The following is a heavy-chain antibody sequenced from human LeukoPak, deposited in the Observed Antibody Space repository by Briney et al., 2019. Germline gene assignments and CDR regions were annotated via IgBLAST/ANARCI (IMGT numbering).Heavy chain of an antibody. J-gene: IGHJ3*02. CDR2: IGIADDT. V-gene: IGHV3-13*01. D-gene: IGHD5/OR15-5a*01. CDR3: VRGGIQVSGIDAFDI. CDR1: GFTFRNYD. Sequence: PGGSLRLSCAASGFTFRNYDMHWVRQFPGRGLEWVSAIGIADDTHYPDSVKGRFTISRENAKNSLYLQMISLRDGDTAVYYCVRGGIQVSGIDAFDIWGLGTMVTVSS.